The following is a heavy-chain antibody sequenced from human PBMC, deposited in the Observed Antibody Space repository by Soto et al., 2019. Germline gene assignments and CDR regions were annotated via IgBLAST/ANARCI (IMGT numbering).Heavy chain of an antibody. V-gene: IGHV3-30-3*01. J-gene: IGHJ4*02. D-gene: IGHD1-7*01. Sequence: QVQLVESGGGVVQPGRSLRLSCAASGFTFSSYAVHWVRQAPGKGLEWVAVISYDGSNKYYADSVKGRFTISRDNSKNTLYLQMNSLRAEDTAVYYCAREWNYYFDYWGQGTLVTVSS. CDR2: ISYDGSNK. CDR1: GFTFSSYA. CDR3: AREWNYYFDY.